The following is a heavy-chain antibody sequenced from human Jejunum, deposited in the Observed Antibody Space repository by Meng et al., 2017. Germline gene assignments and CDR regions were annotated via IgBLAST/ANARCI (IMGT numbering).Heavy chain of an antibody. V-gene: IGHV4-34*01. J-gene: IGHJ4*02. D-gene: IGHD3-3*01. CDR1: GGSFGTYY. CDR2: INRSGST. Sequence: QVQLQAWGAGPLKPSETLSLTCAVNGGSFGTYYWTWFRQSPEKGLEWIGEINRSGSTSSNPSLKSRVAISMDTSKNQFFLRLDSVTAADTAVYYCARGRSIDFRLAKYDYWGQGTLVTVSS. CDR3: ARGRSIDFRLAKYDY.